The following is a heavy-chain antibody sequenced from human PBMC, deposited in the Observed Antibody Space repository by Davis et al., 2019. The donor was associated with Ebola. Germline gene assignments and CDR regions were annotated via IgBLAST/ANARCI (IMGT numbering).Heavy chain of an antibody. CDR1: GFTFRNYA. D-gene: IGHD3-3*01. CDR2: ITGTGRTT. J-gene: IGHJ4*02. V-gene: IGHV3-23*01. Sequence: GESLKISCAASGFTFRNYAMSWVRQAPGKGLEWVASITGTGRTTYYAVSAQGRFTISRDNSNNTLYLQMNSLRAEDTAVFYCAKDLILAPYDRWSAFDSWGQGTLVTVSS. CDR3: AKDLILAPYDRWSAFDS.